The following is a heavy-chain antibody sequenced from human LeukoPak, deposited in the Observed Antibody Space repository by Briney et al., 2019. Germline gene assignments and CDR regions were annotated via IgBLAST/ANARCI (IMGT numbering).Heavy chain of an antibody. CDR2: IWYDGSNK. CDR3: ARDSSLVGGYIYGYEDY. CDR1: GFTFSSYG. J-gene: IGHJ4*02. D-gene: IGHD5-18*01. Sequence: GGSLRLSCAASGFTFSSYGMHWVRQAPGKGLEWVAVIWYDGSNKYYADSVKGRFTISRDNSKNTLYLQMNSLRAEDTAVYYCARDSSLVGGYIYGYEDYWGQGTLVTVSS. V-gene: IGHV3-33*01.